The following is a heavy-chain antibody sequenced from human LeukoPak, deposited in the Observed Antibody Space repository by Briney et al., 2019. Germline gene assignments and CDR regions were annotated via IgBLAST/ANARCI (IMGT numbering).Heavy chain of an antibody. Sequence: ASVKVSCKASGYTFTSYYMHWVRQAPGQGLEWMGIINPSGGSTSYAQKFQGRVTMTRDTSTSTVYMELSSLRSEDTAVYYCARDWGSSWYPYGYYYYYMDVWGKGTTVTVSS. V-gene: IGHV1-46*01. CDR1: GYTFTSYY. CDR2: INPSGGST. D-gene: IGHD6-13*01. CDR3: ARDWGSSWYPYGYYYYYMDV. J-gene: IGHJ6*03.